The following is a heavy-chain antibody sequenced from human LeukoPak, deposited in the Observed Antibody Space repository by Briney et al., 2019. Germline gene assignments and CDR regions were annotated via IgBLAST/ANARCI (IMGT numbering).Heavy chain of an antibody. CDR3: ARDPGYCSGGTCGHFDY. J-gene: IGHJ4*02. CDR1: GGSVTSASNS. CDR2: IYSSGST. D-gene: IGHD2-15*01. Sequence: SETLSLTCTVSGGSVTSASNSWGWIRQPPGKGLEWIGHIYSSGSTDYNSSLKSRVTISLVMSKNQFSLKLSSVTAADTAVYYCARDPGYCSGGTCGHFDYWGQGTLVTVSP. V-gene: IGHV4-61*01.